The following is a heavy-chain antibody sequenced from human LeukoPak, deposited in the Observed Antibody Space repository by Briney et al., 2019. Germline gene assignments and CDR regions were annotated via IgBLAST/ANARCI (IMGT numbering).Heavy chain of an antibody. CDR2: ISYDGSNK. CDR1: GFTFSSYG. V-gene: IGHV3-30*18. Sequence: QPGGSLRLSCAASGFTFSSYGMHWVRQAPGKGLEWVAVISYDGSNKYYADSVKGRFTISRDNSKNTLYLQMNSLRAEDTAVYYCAKGGSGSSWYLDYWGQGTLVTVSS. CDR3: AKGGSGSSWYLDY. J-gene: IGHJ4*02. D-gene: IGHD6-13*01.